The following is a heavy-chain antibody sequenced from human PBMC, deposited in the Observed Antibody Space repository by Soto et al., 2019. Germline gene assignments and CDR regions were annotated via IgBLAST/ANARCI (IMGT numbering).Heavy chain of an antibody. D-gene: IGHD3-10*01. CDR1: GFTFRSYG. V-gene: IGHV3-30*03. Sequence: GGSLRLSCAASGFTFRSYGMYWVRQAPGKGLEWVAVISSDGSNKQYGDSVKDRFTISRDNSKNTLYLQMNSLRAEDTAVYYCARDSYYYGSGSSYYFDYWGQGTLVTVSS. CDR3: ARDSYYYGSGSSYYFDY. J-gene: IGHJ4*02. CDR2: ISSDGSNK.